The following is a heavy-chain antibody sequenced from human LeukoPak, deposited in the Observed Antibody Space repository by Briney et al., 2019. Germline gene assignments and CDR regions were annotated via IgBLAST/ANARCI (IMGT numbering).Heavy chain of an antibody. D-gene: IGHD3-10*01. CDR2: INPSSGGA. CDR3: ARVRFGELAFDY. J-gene: IGHJ4*02. V-gene: IGHV1-2*06. Sequence: ASVKVSRKASGYTFTDYYIHWVRQAPGQGLEWMGRINPSSGGANYAQKFQGRVTMTRDTSISTAYMELRRLRSDDAAVYYCARVRFGELAFDYWGQGTLVTVSS. CDR1: GYTFTDYY.